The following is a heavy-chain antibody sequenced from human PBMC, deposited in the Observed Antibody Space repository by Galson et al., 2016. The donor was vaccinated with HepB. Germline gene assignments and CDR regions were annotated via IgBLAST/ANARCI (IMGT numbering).Heavy chain of an antibody. J-gene: IGHJ6*02. CDR1: GFTFSDYY. CDR2: ISSSGSTM. Sequence: SLRLSCAASGFTFSDYYMGWIRQAPGKGLEWVAYISSSGSTMSYADSVKGRFTISRDNAKNLLFLQMNSLRADDTAVYYCARDGLRIAVKYYFAMDVWGQGTTVTVSS. D-gene: IGHD5-12*01. CDR3: ARDGLRIAVKYYFAMDV. V-gene: IGHV3-11*01.